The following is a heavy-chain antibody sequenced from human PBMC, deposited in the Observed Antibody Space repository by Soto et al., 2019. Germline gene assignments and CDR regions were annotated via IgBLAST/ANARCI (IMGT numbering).Heavy chain of an antibody. V-gene: IGHV5-51*01. D-gene: IGHD5-12*01. CDR3: ARLGRIYWSNPNWFAP. J-gene: IGHJ5*02. CDR2: IYPGDSDT. Sequence: PGESLRISCKGSGYSFTSYWIGWVRQMPGKGLEWMGIIYPGDSDTRYSPSFQGQVTISADKSISTPYLQWSSLKASDTAIYYFARLGRIYWSNPNWFAPWGKGTLVTASS. CDR1: GYSFTSYW.